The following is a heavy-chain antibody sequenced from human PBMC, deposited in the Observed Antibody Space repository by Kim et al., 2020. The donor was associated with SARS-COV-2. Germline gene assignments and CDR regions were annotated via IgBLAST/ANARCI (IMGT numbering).Heavy chain of an antibody. CDR2: IYYSGST. CDR1: GGSISSYY. D-gene: IGHD2-2*01. CDR3: ARDPAAAIDGGFDY. Sequence: SETLYLTCTVSGGSISSYYWSWIRQPPGKGLEWIGYIYYSGSTNYNPSLKSRVTISVDTSKNQFSLKLSSVTAADTAVYYCARDPAAAIDGGFDYWGQGT. J-gene: IGHJ4*02. V-gene: IGHV4-59*01.